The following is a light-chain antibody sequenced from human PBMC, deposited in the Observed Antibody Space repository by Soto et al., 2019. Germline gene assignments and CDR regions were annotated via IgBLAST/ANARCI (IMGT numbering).Light chain of an antibody. J-gene: IGLJ1*01. V-gene: IGLV2-14*03. CDR1: SSDVGGYNY. Sequence: QSALTQPASVSGSPGQSITISCTGTSSDVGGYNYVSWYQQHPGKAPKLMIYDVTNRPSGVSDRFSGSKSGNTASLTISGLQAEDEADYYCNSYTSSSTHVFGTGTKLTAL. CDR3: NSYTSSSTHV. CDR2: DVT.